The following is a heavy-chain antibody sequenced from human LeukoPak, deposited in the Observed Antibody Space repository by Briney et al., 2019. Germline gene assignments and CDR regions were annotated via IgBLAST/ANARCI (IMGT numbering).Heavy chain of an antibody. D-gene: IGHD6-13*01. Sequence: ASVKVSCKASGYTFTGYYMHWVRQAPGQGLEWMGWINPNSGGTNYAQKFQGRVTMTRDTSISTAYMELSRLRSDDTAVYYCARTYSSREDAFDIWGQGTMDTVSS. CDR1: GYTFTGYY. V-gene: IGHV1-2*02. CDR2: INPNSGGT. J-gene: IGHJ3*02. CDR3: ARTYSSREDAFDI.